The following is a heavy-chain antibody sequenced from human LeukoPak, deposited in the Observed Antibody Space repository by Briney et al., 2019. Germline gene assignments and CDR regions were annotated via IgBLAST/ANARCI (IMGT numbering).Heavy chain of an antibody. CDR2: INTDGSST. Sequence: PGGSLRLSCAASGFTFSSYWMHWVRQAPGKGLVWVSRINTDGSSTSYADSVKGRFTSSRDTSKNTLYLQMNSLRAEDTALYYCVRGNRYDSNGHRALFWYFDLWGRGNLVIVSS. CDR1: GFTFSSYW. V-gene: IGHV3-74*01. J-gene: IGHJ2*01. D-gene: IGHD3-22*01. CDR3: VRGNRYDSNGHRALFWYFDL.